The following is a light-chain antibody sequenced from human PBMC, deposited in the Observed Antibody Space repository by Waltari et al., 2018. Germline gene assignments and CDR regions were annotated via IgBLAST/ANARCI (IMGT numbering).Light chain of an antibody. CDR1: QTISSY. V-gene: IGKV1-39*01. CDR2: AAS. CDR3: QESYSFTRT. Sequence: DIQMTQSPSSLSASVGDRVTITCRASQTISSYVNRYQQKPGKAPNLLIYAASSLQSGVPSRFSGSGSGRDFTLIITSLQPEDFATYYCQESYSFTRTFGQGTKVEIK. J-gene: IGKJ1*01.